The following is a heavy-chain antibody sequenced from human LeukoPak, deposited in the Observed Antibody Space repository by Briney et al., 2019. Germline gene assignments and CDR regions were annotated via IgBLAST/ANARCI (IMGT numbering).Heavy chain of an antibody. CDR2: IYYSGST. D-gene: IGHD3-3*01. Sequence: SETLSLTCTVSGGSISSSSYYWGWIRQPPGKGLEWIGSIYYSGSTYYNPSLKSRLTISVDTSKNQFSLKLSSVTAADTAVYYCARAVPNGFWSGYDAFDIWGQGTMVTVSS. V-gene: IGHV4-39*07. J-gene: IGHJ3*02. CDR3: ARAVPNGFWSGYDAFDI. CDR1: GGSISSSSYY.